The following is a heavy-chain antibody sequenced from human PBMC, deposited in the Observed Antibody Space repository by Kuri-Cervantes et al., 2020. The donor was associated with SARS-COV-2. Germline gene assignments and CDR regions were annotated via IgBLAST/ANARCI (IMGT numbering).Heavy chain of an antibody. CDR3: AKPHYSKAYYYYGMDV. Sequence: GESLKISCAASGFTFSSYGMHWVRQAPGKGLEWVAVISYDGSNKYYADSVKGRFTISRDNSKNTLYLQMSSLRAEDTAVYYCAKPHYSKAYYYYGMDVWGQGTTVTVSS. D-gene: IGHD4-11*01. CDR2: ISYDGSNK. J-gene: IGHJ6*02. V-gene: IGHV3-30*18. CDR1: GFTFSSYG.